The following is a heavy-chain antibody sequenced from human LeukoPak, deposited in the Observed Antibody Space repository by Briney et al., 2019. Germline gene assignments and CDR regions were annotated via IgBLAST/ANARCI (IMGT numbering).Heavy chain of an antibody. V-gene: IGHV4-39*01. CDR2: IYNSGST. CDR1: GASISSSSYY. CDR3: ASWYYDSSGYSYMDV. Sequence: SETLSLTCTVSGASISSSSYYWGWIRQPPGKGLEWIGSIYNSGSTYYNPFLKSRVTISVDTSKNQFSLKLSSVTAADTAVYYCASWYYDSSGYSYMDVWGKGTTVTVSS. D-gene: IGHD3-22*01. J-gene: IGHJ6*03.